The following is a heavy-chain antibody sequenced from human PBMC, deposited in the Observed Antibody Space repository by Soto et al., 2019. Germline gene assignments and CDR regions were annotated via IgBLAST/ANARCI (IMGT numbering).Heavy chain of an antibody. CDR2: ISSSSSYI. D-gene: IGHD4-17*01. J-gene: IGHJ6*02. CDR3: ARWAPSSYGGQVYYYGMDV. CDR1: GFTFSSYS. Sequence: KTGGSLRLSCAASGFTFSSYSMNWVRQAPGKGLGWVSSISSSSSYIYYADSVKGRFTISRDNAKNSLYLQMNSLRAEDTAVYYCARWAPSSYGGQVYYYGMDVWGQGTTVTVSS. V-gene: IGHV3-21*01.